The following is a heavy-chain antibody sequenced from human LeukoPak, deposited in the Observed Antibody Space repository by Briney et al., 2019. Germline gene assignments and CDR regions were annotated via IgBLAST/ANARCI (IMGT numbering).Heavy chain of an antibody. CDR3: ARDEDSNYYYFDY. CDR1: GFTLSSYG. Sequence: GGSLRLSCAASGFTLSSYGMHWVRQAPGKGLEWVAVIWYDGSNKYYADSVKGRFTISRDNSKNTLYLQMNSLRAEDTAVYYCARDEDSNYYYFDYWGQGTLVTVSS. D-gene: IGHD4-11*01. CDR2: IWYDGSNK. V-gene: IGHV3-33*01. J-gene: IGHJ4*02.